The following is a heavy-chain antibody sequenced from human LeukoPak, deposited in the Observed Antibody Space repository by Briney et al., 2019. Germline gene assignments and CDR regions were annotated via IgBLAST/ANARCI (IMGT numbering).Heavy chain of an antibody. CDR3: ATARPAATRDDAFDI. V-gene: IGHV1-8*03. J-gene: IGHJ3*02. Sequence: GASVKVSCKASGYTFTSYDINWVRQATGQGLEWMGWMNPNSGNTGYAQKFQGRVTITRNTSISTAYMELSSLRSEDTAVYYCATARPAATRDDAFDIWGQGTMVTVSS. D-gene: IGHD2-2*01. CDR2: MNPNSGNT. CDR1: GYTFTSYD.